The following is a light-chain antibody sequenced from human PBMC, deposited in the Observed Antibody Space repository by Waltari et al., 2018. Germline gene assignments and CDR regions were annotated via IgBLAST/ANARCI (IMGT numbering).Light chain of an antibody. CDR2: AAS. CDR3: QQYNIWPWT. Sequence: DIQMTQSPSSLSASVGDRVTITCRASQSISSYLNWYQQKPGKAPKLLIYAASRLQSGVPSRFSGSGSGTDFTLTISSLQPEDFATYYCQQYNIWPWTFGQGTKVDIK. V-gene: IGKV1-39*01. J-gene: IGKJ1*01. CDR1: QSISSY.